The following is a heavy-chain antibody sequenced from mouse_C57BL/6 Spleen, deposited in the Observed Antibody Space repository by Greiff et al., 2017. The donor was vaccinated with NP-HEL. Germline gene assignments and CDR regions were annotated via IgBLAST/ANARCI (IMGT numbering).Heavy chain of an antibody. V-gene: IGHV6-6*01. D-gene: IGHD3-2*02. J-gene: IGHJ4*01. CDR1: GFTFSDAW. CDR3: TRDSSGYEAMDY. CDR2: IRNKANNHAT. Sequence: EVKLVESGGGLVQPGGSMKLSCAASGFTFSDAWMDWVRQSPEKGLEWVAEIRNKANNHATYYAESVKGRFTISRDDSKSSVYLQMNSLRAEDTGIYYCTRDSSGYEAMDYWGQGTSVTVSS.